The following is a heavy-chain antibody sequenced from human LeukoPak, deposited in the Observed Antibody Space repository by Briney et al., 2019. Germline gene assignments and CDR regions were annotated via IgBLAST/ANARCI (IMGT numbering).Heavy chain of an antibody. CDR1: GGSISSSHYY. Sequence: SETLPLTCTVSGGSISSSHYYWGWIRQSPGKGLEWIGTIYYSGTTYYNPSLESRVTISEDTSKNHFSLTLRSVTAADTAVYYCARQISDYYYYYIDVWGKGTTVTVSS. CDR3: ARQISDYYYYYIDV. V-gene: IGHV4-39*01. D-gene: IGHD3-10*01. CDR2: IYYSGTT. J-gene: IGHJ6*03.